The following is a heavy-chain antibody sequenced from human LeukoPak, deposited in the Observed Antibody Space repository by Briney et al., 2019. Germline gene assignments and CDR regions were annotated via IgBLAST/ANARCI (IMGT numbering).Heavy chain of an antibody. D-gene: IGHD3-22*01. Sequence: SETLSLTCAVSGGSISSSNWWSWVRQPPGKGLEWIGEIYHSGSTNYNPSLKSRVTISVDKSKNQFSLKLSSVTAADTAVYYCARAWYYYDSSGYYPFDYWGQGTLVTVSS. CDR2: IYHSGST. V-gene: IGHV4-4*02. CDR3: ARAWYYYDSSGYYPFDY. J-gene: IGHJ4*02. CDR1: GGSISSSNW.